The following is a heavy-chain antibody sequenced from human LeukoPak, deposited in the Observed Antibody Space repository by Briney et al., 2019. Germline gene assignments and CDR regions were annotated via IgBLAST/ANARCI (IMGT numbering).Heavy chain of an antibody. D-gene: IGHD2-21*02. V-gene: IGHV4-4*08. J-gene: IGHJ4*02. CDR2: IYINGDT. CDR3: ARTARVFDH. Sequence: PSETLSLTCTVSDDSISSYYWSWIRQPPGKALERIGYIYINGDTNSNPSLKSRVTMSLDTSKKQFSLQLRSVTAADTAVYFCARTARVFDHWGQGLLVTVSS. CDR1: DDSISSYY.